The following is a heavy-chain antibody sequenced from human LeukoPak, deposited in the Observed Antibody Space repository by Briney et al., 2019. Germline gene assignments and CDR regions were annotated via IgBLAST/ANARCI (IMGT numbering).Heavy chain of an antibody. CDR1: GFTFSSYW. D-gene: IGHD6-19*01. CDR2: INSDGSST. Sequence: GGSLRLSCAASGFTFSSYWMHWVRQAPGKGLVWVSRINSDGSSTGYADSVKGRFTISRDNAKNTLYLQMNTLRAEDTAVYYCARPYNSGWYGDLDYWGQGTLVTVSS. CDR3: ARPYNSGWYGDLDY. J-gene: IGHJ4*02. V-gene: IGHV3-74*01.